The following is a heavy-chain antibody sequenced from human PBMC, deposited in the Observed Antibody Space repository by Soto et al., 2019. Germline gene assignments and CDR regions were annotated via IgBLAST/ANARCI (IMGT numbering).Heavy chain of an antibody. CDR2: INSDGSST. D-gene: IGHD2-15*01. J-gene: IGHJ6*02. CDR1: GFTFSSYW. V-gene: IGHV3-74*01. Sequence: GGALRLSCAASGFTFSSYWMHWVRQAPGKGLVWVSRINSDGSSTSYADSVKGRFTISRDNAKNTLYLQMNSLRAEDTAVYYCARRIDPDDYYYGMDVWGQGTTVTVSS. CDR3: ARRIDPDDYYYGMDV.